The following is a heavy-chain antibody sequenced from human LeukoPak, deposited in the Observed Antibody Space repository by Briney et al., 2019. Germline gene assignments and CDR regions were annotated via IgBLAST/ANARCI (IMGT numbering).Heavy chain of an antibody. D-gene: IGHD3-22*01. V-gene: IGHV3-53*01. CDR3: AKDPDSSGYVP. Sequence: PGGSLRLSCAASGFTFSSYSMNWVRQAPGKGLEWVSVIYSGGSTYYADSVKGRFTISRDNSKNTLYLQMNSLRAEDTAVYYCAKDPDSSGYVPWGQGTLVTVSS. CDR2: IYSGGST. J-gene: IGHJ5*02. CDR1: GFTFSSYS.